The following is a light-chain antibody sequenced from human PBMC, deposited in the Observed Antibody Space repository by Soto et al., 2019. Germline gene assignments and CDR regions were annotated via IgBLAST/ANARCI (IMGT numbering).Light chain of an antibody. V-gene: IGLV1-51*01. CDR3: GRWDSRLSPGV. Sequence: QSVLTQPPSVSAAPGQTVTISCSGTTSNIGNKYVAWYQQVPATAPKLLIYDNNKRPSGIPDRLSGSKAGTSATLGITGLQTGDEADYYCGRWDSRLSPGVFGGGTKVTVL. CDR1: TSNIGNKY. J-gene: IGLJ2*01. CDR2: DNN.